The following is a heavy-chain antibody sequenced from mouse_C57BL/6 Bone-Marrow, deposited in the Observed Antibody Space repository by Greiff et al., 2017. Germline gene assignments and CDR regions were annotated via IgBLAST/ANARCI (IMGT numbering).Heavy chain of an antibody. V-gene: IGHV14-2*01. CDR3: TRSLIYYGTNY. D-gene: IGHD1-1*01. Sequence: EVQLQQSGAELVKPGASVKLSCTASGFNIKDYYIHWVKQRTEQGLEWIGRIDPEDGETNYAQKFQDKAPITADTSSNTAYLQLSSLTSEDTAVYYCTRSLIYYGTNYWGQGTTLTVSS. CDR1: GFNIKDYY. J-gene: IGHJ2*01. CDR2: IDPEDGET.